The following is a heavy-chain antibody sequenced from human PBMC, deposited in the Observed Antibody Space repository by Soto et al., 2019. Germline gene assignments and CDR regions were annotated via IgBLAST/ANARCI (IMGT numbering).Heavy chain of an antibody. D-gene: IGHD2-15*01. Sequence: QVQLVESGGGVVQPGRSLRLSCAASGFTFSSYGMHWVRQAPGKGLEWVAVIWYDGSNKYYADSVKGRFTISRDNSKNTLYLQMNSLRAEDTAVYYCARERRYCSGGSCYNYGMDVWGQGTTVTVSS. CDR2: IWYDGSNK. J-gene: IGHJ6*02. CDR3: ARERRYCSGGSCYNYGMDV. V-gene: IGHV3-33*01. CDR1: GFTFSSYG.